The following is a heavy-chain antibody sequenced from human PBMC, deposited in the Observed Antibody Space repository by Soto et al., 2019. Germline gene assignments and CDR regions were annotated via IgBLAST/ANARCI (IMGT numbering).Heavy chain of an antibody. CDR2: FDPEDGET. J-gene: IGHJ5*02. Sequence: ASVKVSCKVSGYTLTELSMHWVRQAPGKGLEWMGGFDPEDGETIYAQKFQGRVTMTEDTSTDTAYMELSSLRSEDTAVYYCATATMVRGVITPDSNWFDPWGRGTLVTVSS. CDR1: GYTLTELS. D-gene: IGHD3-10*01. CDR3: ATATMVRGVITPDSNWFDP. V-gene: IGHV1-24*01.